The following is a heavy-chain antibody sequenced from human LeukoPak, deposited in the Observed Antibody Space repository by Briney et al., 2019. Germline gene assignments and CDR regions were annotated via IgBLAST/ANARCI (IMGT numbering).Heavy chain of an antibody. D-gene: IGHD6-19*01. V-gene: IGHV4-59*01. J-gene: IGHJ4*02. CDR2: IYYSGST. Sequence: SETLSLTCTVSGGSISGYYWSWIRQPPGKGLEWIGYIYYSGSTNYNPSLKSRVTISVDTSKNQFSLKLSSVTAADTAVYYCARRVAEPFFDYWGQGTLVTVSS. CDR3: ARRVAEPFFDY. CDR1: GGSISGYY.